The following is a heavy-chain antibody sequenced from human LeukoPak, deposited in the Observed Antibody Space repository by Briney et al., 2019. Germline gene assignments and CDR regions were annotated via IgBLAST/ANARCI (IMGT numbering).Heavy chain of an antibody. CDR3: ARPGYCSSTSCYEDAFDI. J-gene: IGHJ3*02. Sequence: SETLSLTCSIYGGSFSGYYWNWIRQSPGKGLEWIGEINYSGSTNYNPSLKSRVTISVDTSKNQFSLRLSSVTAADTAVYYCARPGYCSSTSCYEDAFDIWGQGTMVTVSS. D-gene: IGHD2-2*01. CDR2: INYSGST. CDR1: GGSFSGYY. V-gene: IGHV4-34*01.